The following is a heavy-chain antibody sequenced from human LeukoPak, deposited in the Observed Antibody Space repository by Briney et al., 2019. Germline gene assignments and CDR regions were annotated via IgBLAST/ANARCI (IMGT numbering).Heavy chain of an antibody. CDR2: IYYSGTT. V-gene: IGHV4-39*02. CDR1: GGSISSSDYY. CDR3: AREGSGAAILGY. Sequence: SETLSLTCTVSGGSISSSDYYWGWIRQPPGKGLEWIASIYYSGTTHYNPSHQSRVTMSVDTSKNQFSLKLSSVTAADTAVYYCAREGSGAAILGYWGQGILVTVSS. D-gene: IGHD5-18*01. J-gene: IGHJ4*02.